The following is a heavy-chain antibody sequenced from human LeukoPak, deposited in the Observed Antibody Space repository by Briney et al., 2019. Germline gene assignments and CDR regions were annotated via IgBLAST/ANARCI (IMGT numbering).Heavy chain of an antibody. CDR2: IYHSGST. D-gene: IGHD1-26*01. J-gene: IGHJ5*02. Sequence: SQTLSLTCTVSGGSISSGGYYWSWIRQPPGEGLEWIGYIYHSGSTYYNPSLKSRVTISVDRSKNQFSLKLSSVTAADTAVYYCARERDVSGSYTRNLWGQGTLVTVSS. V-gene: IGHV4-30-2*01. CDR3: ARERDVSGSYTRNL. CDR1: GGSISSGGYY.